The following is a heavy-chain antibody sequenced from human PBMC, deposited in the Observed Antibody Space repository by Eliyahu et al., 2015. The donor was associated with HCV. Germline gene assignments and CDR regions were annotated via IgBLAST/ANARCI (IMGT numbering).Heavy chain of an antibody. CDR1: GXSIXTYY. D-gene: IGHD6-19*01. J-gene: IGHJ5*02. CDR2: IHYSGST. Sequence: QVQLQESGPGLVKPSETLSLTCXVPGXSIXTYYWSXIRQPPGKGLEXIGYIHYSGSTNYNPSLKSRVTISVDTSKNQFSLNLTSVTAADTAMYYCASGGGGIAVTGTGGWFDPWGQGTLVTVSS. V-gene: IGHV4-59*01. CDR3: ASGGGGIAVTGTGGWFDP.